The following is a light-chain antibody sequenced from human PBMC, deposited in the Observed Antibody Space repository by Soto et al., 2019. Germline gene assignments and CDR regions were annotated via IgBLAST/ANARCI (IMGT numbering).Light chain of an antibody. CDR2: KAS. V-gene: IGKV1-5*03. J-gene: IGKJ1*01. Sequence: GDRVTIACRTSQRVDSWLAWYQQKPGKAPKLLTYKASSLQTGVPSRFSGSGSGTEFTLTISSLQPDDFATYYCQHYNDYSRMFGQGTKVEIK. CDR3: QHYNDYSRM. CDR1: QRVDSW.